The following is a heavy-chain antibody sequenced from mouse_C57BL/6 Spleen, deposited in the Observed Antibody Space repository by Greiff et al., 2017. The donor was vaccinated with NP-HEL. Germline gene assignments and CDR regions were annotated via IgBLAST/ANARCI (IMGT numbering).Heavy chain of an antibody. V-gene: IGHV5-4*01. CDR3: ARERIYDGYKAMDY. D-gene: IGHD2-3*01. Sequence: LMESGGGLVKPGGSLKLSCAASGFTFSSYAMSWVRQTPEKRLEWVATISDGGSYTYYPDNVKGRFTISRDNAKNNLYLQMSHLKSEDTAMYYCARERIYDGYKAMDYWGQGTSVTVSS. CDR2: ISDGGSYT. CDR1: GFTFSSYA. J-gene: IGHJ4*01.